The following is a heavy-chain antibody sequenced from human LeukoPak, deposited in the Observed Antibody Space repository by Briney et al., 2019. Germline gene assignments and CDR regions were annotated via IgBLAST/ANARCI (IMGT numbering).Heavy chain of an antibody. V-gene: IGHV4-34*01. CDR1: GGSFSGYY. Sequence: SETLSLTCAVYGGSFSGYYWSWIRQPPGKGLEWIGEINHSGSTNYNPSLKSRVTISVDTSKNQFSLKLSSVTAADTAVYYCERAKYCSGGSCYHLDYWGQGTLVTVSS. CDR3: ERAKYCSGGSCYHLDY. D-gene: IGHD2-15*01. CDR2: INHSGST. J-gene: IGHJ4*02.